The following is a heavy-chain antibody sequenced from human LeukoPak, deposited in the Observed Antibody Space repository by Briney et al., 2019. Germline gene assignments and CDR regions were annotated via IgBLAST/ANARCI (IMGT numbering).Heavy chain of an antibody. Sequence: GGSLRLSCAASGFTFSSYWMSWVRQAPGKGLEWVANIKQDGSEKYYADSVKGRFTISRDNAKNSLYLQMNSLRAEDTAVYYCARDTSSSWYGDNWFDPWGQGTLVTVSS. CDR3: ARDTSSSWYGDNWFDP. J-gene: IGHJ5*02. V-gene: IGHV3-7*01. D-gene: IGHD6-13*01. CDR1: GFTFSSYW. CDR2: IKQDGSEK.